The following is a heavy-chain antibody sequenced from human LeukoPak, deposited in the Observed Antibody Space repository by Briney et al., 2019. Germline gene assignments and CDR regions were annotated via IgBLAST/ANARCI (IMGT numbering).Heavy chain of an antibody. CDR2: IYYSGST. V-gene: IGHV4-39*07. CDR3: ARGEWELLSRLYYYGMDV. D-gene: IGHD1-26*01. CDR1: GGSISSSSYY. J-gene: IGHJ6*02. Sequence: PSETLSLTCTVSGGSISSSSYYWGWIRQPPGKGLEWIGSIYYSGSTYYNPSLKSRVTISVDTSKNQFSLKLSSVTAADTAVYYCARGEWELLSRLYYYGMDVWGQGTTVTVSS.